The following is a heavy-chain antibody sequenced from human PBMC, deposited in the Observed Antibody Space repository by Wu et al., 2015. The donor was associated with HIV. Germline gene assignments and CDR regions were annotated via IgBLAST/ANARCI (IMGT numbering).Heavy chain of an antibody. CDR1: GYNFSTYD. D-gene: IGHD2-15*01. Sequence: QVQLVQSGAEVKKPGASVKISCKTSGYNFSTYDINWVRQATGKGPEWMGWMNPKSGNSGYAQKFQGRVSMTRNTSISTAYMELRSLRSDDTAMYYCARDIVVMVAATIPLDYWGQGTLVTVSS. CDR2: MNPKSGNS. CDR3: ARDIVVMVAATIPLDY. V-gene: IGHV1-8*02. J-gene: IGHJ4*02.